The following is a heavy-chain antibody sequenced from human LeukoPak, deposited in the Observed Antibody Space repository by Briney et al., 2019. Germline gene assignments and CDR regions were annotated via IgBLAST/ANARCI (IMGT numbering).Heavy chain of an antibody. CDR3: ARVRSSSWIEFDY. CDR2: IYYSGST. V-gene: IGHV4-59*01. J-gene: IGHJ4*02. CDR1: GGSISSYY. D-gene: IGHD6-13*01. Sequence: TASETLSLTCTVSGGSISSYYWSWIRQPPGKGLEWIGYIYYSGSTNYNPSLKSRVTISVDTPKNQFSLKLSSVTAADTAVYYCARVRSSSWIEFDYWGQGTLVTVSS.